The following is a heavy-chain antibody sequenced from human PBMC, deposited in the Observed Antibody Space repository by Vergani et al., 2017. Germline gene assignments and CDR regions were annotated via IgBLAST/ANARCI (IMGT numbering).Heavy chain of an antibody. CDR3: AKAVSGSGCDIWDV. CDR1: GFTFSSYA. Sequence: EVQLLESGGGLVQPGGSLRLSCAASGFTFSSYAMSWVRQAPGKGLEWVSAISGGGTTTYYADSVKGRFTISRDNSKNTLYLQINSLRAEDTALYYCAKAVSGSGCDIWDVWGQGTTVTVCS. V-gene: IGHV3-23*01. CDR2: ISGGGTTT. D-gene: IGHD6-19*01. J-gene: IGHJ6*02.